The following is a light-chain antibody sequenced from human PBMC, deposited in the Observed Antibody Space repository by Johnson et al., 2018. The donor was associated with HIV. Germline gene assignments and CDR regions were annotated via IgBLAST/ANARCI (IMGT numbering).Light chain of an antibody. Sequence: QSVLTQPPSVSAAPGQKVTVSCSGSSSNIGNNYVSWYQQLPRTAPKLLIYDNNKRPSGIPDRFSGSKSGPSATLVITGLQTGDEADYYCGTWDGSLRAGFFGTGTKVTVL. CDR2: DNN. J-gene: IGLJ1*01. CDR3: GTWDGSLRAGF. CDR1: SSNIGNNY. V-gene: IGLV1-51*01.